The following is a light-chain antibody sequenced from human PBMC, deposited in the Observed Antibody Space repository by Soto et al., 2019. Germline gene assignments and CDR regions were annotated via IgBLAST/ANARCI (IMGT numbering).Light chain of an antibody. J-gene: IGKJ2*01. Sequence: EIVLTQSPGTLSLSPGERATLSCRASQSVSSNYLAWYQHKPGQAPRRLIYGASSRATGIPDRFSGSGSGTDFTLTISRLEPEDFAVYYCQQYGNSPRYTFGQGTKLEIK. CDR1: QSVSSNY. CDR3: QQYGNSPRYT. V-gene: IGKV3-20*01. CDR2: GAS.